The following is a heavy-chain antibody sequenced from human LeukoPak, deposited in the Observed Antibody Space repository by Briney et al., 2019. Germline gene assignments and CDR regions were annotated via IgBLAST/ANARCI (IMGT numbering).Heavy chain of an antibody. V-gene: IGHV4-39*01. CDR3: ARRLLGSSWYFDY. J-gene: IGHJ4*02. D-gene: IGHD6-13*01. Sequence: SETLSLTCTVSGGAISSSSYDWGWSRQPPGKGLGGVGSIYYSGSTYYNPSLKSRVTISVDTSKNQFSLKLSSVTAADTAVYYCARRLLGSSWYFDYWGQGTLVTVSS. CDR2: IYYSGST. CDR1: GGAISSSSYD.